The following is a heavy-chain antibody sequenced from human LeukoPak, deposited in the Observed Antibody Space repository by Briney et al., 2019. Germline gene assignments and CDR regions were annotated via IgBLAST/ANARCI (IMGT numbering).Heavy chain of an antibody. V-gene: IGHV3-72*01. CDR1: GFTFSSYA. CDR3: ARDGGDGGVDY. CDR2: TRNKANSYTT. J-gene: IGHJ4*02. D-gene: IGHD2-21*02. Sequence: GGSLRLSCAASGFTFSSYAMSWVRQAPGKGLEWVGRTRNKANSYTTEYAASVKGRFTISRDDSKNSLYLQMNSLKTEDTAVYYCARDGGDGGVDYWGQGTLVTVSS.